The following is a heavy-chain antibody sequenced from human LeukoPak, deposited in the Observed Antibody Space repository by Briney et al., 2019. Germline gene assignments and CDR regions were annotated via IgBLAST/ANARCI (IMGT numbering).Heavy chain of an antibody. Sequence: GGSLRLSCAASGFTFSSYAMSWVRQGPGKGLEWVSAISGDSGTTLYTDSARDRFSISRDNSRNTLYLQLNSLRAEDTAVYYCARKLLHYDRNGPSFDYWGQGTLVTVSS. J-gene: IGHJ4*02. CDR1: GFTFSSYA. CDR3: ARKLLHYDRNGPSFDY. D-gene: IGHD3-22*01. CDR2: ISGDSGTT. V-gene: IGHV3-23*01.